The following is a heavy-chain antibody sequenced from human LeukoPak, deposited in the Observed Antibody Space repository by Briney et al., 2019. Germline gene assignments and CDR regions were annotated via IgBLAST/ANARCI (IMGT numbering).Heavy chain of an antibody. CDR2: IYTSGST. CDR3: ARDLIGTHYFDY. D-gene: IGHD3-16*01. Sequence: EPSETLSLTCTVCGDSISSYYWSWLRQPAGTGLEWIGRIYTSGSTNYNPSLKSRVTMSVDTSKNQFSLKLSSVTAADTAVYYCARDLIGTHYFDYWGQGTLVTVSS. V-gene: IGHV4-4*07. J-gene: IGHJ4*02. CDR1: GDSISSYY.